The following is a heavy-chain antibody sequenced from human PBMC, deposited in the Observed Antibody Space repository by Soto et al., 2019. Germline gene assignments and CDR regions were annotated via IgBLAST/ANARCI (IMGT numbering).Heavy chain of an antibody. Sequence: GGSLRLSCAASGFTFSSYGMHWVRQAPGKGLEWVAVIWYDGSNKYYADSVKGRFTISRDNSKNTLYLQMNSLRAEDTAVYYCARGVATFYQPLDYWGQGTLVTVSS. CDR1: GFTFSSYG. CDR2: IWYDGSNK. V-gene: IGHV3-33*01. J-gene: IGHJ4*02. CDR3: ARGVATFYQPLDY. D-gene: IGHD1-26*01.